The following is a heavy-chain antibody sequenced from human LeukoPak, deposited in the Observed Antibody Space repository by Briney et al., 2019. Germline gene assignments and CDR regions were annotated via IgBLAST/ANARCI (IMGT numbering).Heavy chain of an antibody. Sequence: GGSLRLSCAASGFTFSSYAMHWVRQAPGKGLEWVAVISYDGSNKYYADSVKGRFTISRDNSKNTLYLQMNSLRAEDTAVYYCARAPPYSNSYYYYYMDVWGKGTTVTVSS. CDR3: ARAPPYSNSYYYYYMDV. J-gene: IGHJ6*03. CDR2: ISYDGSNK. V-gene: IGHV3-30*04. D-gene: IGHD4-11*01. CDR1: GFTFSSYA.